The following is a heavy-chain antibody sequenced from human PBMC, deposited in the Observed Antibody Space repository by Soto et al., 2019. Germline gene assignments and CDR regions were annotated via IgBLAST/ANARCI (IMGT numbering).Heavy chain of an antibody. CDR2: VYYSGSS. CDR1: GDSISGGASF. CDR3: AKLSCTSSTCYFPGWFDP. D-gene: IGHD2-2*01. Sequence: QVQLQESGPGLVKPSATLSLTCTVSGDSISGGASFWSWIRQPLGKCLEWIANVYYSGSSYYNPSFKSRLTISVDTTKTQFSLQLKSMTAADTAVYYCAKLSCTSSTCYFPGWFDPWGQGTLVTVSS. J-gene: IGHJ5*02. V-gene: IGHV4-31*03.